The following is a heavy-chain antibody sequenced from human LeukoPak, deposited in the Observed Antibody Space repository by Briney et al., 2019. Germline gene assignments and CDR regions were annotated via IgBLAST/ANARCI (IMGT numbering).Heavy chain of an antibody. V-gene: IGHV4-34*01. CDR1: GGSFSGYY. CDR2: INHSGST. D-gene: IGHD5-12*01. CDR3: AGGQPLSGLDY. J-gene: IGHJ4*02. Sequence: SETLSLTCAVYGGSFSGYYWSWIRQPPGKGLEWIGEINHSGSTNYNPSLKSRVTISVDTSKNQFSLKLSSVTAADTAVYYCAGGQPLSGLDYWGQGTLVTVSS.